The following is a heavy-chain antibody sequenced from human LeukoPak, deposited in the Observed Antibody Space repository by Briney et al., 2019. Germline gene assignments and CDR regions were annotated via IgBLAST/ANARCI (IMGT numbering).Heavy chain of an antibody. J-gene: IGHJ3*02. Sequence: PSETLSLTCTVSGGSIKSSTYYWGWIRQPPGKGLEWIGSIYYSGSTYYNPSLKSRVTISVDTSKNQFSLKLSSVTAADTAVYYCARDSYYDFWSDQPIRAFDIWGQGTMVTVSS. CDR1: GGSIKSSTYY. D-gene: IGHD3-3*01. CDR2: IYYSGST. V-gene: IGHV4-39*07. CDR3: ARDSYYDFWSDQPIRAFDI.